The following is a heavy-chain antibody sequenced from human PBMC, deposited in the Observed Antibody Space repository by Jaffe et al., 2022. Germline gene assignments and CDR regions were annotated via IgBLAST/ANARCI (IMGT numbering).Heavy chain of an antibody. D-gene: IGHD6-19*01. J-gene: IGHJ6*03. Sequence: QVTLKESGPVLVKPTETLTLTCTVSGFSLSNARMGVSWIRQPPGKALEWLAHIFSNDEKSYSTSLKSRLTISKDTSKSQVVLTMTNMDPVDTATYYCARYTVAGPRSPGDYYYMDVWGKGTTVTVSS. CDR3: ARYTVAGPRSPGDYYYMDV. CDR1: GFSLSNARMG. V-gene: IGHV2-26*01. CDR2: IFSNDEK.